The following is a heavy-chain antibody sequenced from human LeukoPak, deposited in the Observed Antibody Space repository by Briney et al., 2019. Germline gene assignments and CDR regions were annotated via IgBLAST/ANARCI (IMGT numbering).Heavy chain of an antibody. CDR3: ASPAGYSGYDYGY. V-gene: IGHV4-34*01. CDR2: INHSGST. D-gene: IGHD5-12*01. Sequence: SETLSLTCAVYGGSFSGYYWSWIRQPPGKGLERIGEINHSGSTNYNPSLKSRVTISVDTSKNQSSLKLSSVTAADTAVYYCASPAGYSGYDYGYWGQGTLVTVSS. J-gene: IGHJ4*02. CDR1: GGSFSGYY.